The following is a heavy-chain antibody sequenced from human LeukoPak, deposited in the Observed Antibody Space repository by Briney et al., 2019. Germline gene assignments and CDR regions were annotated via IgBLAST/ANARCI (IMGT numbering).Heavy chain of an antibody. CDR2: ITSSGIT. Sequence: GGSLRLSCAASGFTFSNYGMNWVRQAPGKGLEWVSGITSSGITYYADSVKGRFTASRDNSKNTLYLQMNSLRAEDTAVYYCAHGAMYQLDYWGQGTLVTVSS. J-gene: IGHJ4*02. CDR1: GFTFSNYG. V-gene: IGHV3-23*01. CDR3: AHGAMYQLDY. D-gene: IGHD2-2*01.